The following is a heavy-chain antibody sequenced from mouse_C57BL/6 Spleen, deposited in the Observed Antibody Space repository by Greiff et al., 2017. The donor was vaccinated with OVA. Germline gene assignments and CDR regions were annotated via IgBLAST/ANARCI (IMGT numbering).Heavy chain of an antibody. Sequence: QVQLQQSGAELVRPGASVKLSCKASGYTFTDYYINWVKQRPGQGLEWIARIYPGSGNTYYNEKFKGKATLTAEKSSSTAYMQLSSLTSEDSAVYFCAREDYDYDVSFDYWGQGTTLTVSS. CDR3: AREDYDYDVSFDY. D-gene: IGHD2-4*01. V-gene: IGHV1-76*01. CDR1: GYTFTDYY. CDR2: IYPGSGNT. J-gene: IGHJ2*01.